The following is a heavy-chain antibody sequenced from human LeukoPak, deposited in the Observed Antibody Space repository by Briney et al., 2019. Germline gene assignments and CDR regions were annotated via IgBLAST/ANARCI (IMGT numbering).Heavy chain of an antibody. J-gene: IGHJ6*03. D-gene: IGHD4-23*01. CDR1: GYTFTSYY. V-gene: IGHV1-46*01. CDR3: ATLVSSYYYMDV. Sequence: ASVKVSCKASGYTFTSYYMHWVRQAPGQGLEWMGIINPSGGSTSYAQKFQGRVTMTRDTSTSTVYMELSSLRSEDTAVYYCATLVSSYYYMDVWGKGTTVTVSS. CDR2: INPSGGST.